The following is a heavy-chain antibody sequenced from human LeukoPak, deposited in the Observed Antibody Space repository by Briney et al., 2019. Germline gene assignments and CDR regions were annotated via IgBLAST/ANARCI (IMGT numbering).Heavy chain of an antibody. V-gene: IGHV4-59*01. CDR3: VRLQPNTGEWAFDI. D-gene: IGHD1-1*01. CDR2: ISNGGTT. J-gene: IGHJ3*02. CDR1: GGSISRYF. Sequence: SETLSLTCTVSGGSISRYFWNWIRQPPGEGLEWIGYISNGGTTKYNPSLKSRVTISVDTSKNQLSLKLSSVTAADTAVYHCVRLQPNTGEWAFDIWGQGTMVSVSS.